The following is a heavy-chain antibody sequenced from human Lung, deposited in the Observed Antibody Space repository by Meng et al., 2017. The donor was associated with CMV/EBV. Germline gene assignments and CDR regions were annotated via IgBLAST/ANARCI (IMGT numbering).Heavy chain of an antibody. J-gene: IGHJ6*02. D-gene: IGHD3-3*01. Sequence: SXAASGFTVSSNYMSWVRQAPGKGLEWVSVIYSGGSTYYADSVKGRFTISRDNSKNTLYLQMNSLRAEDTAVYYCARAPYDFWSSYYYGMEVWGQGTXVTVSS. CDR3: ARAPYDFWSSYYYGMEV. CDR1: GFTVSSNY. CDR2: IYSGGST. V-gene: IGHV3-53*01.